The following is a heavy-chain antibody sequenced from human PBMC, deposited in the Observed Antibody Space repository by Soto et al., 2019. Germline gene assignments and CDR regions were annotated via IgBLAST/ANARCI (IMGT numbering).Heavy chain of an antibody. V-gene: IGHV3-33*01. CDR2: IWYDGSNG. J-gene: IGHJ4*02. Sequence: QVQLVESGGGVVQPGRSLRLSCAVSGFRFNGYAMHWVRQAPGKGLGWVAVIWYDGSNGNYADSVKGRFTISRDNSKNTVYLQMTSLRAEDTAVYYCARAGGYNCGEQAFDDWGQGTLVTVSP. CDR3: ARAGGYNCGEQAFDD. D-gene: IGHD5-18*01. CDR1: GFRFNGYA.